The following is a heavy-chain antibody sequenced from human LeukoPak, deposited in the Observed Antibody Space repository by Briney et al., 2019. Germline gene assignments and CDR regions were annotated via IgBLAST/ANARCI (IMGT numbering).Heavy chain of an antibody. V-gene: IGHV1-8*01. CDR1: GYTFTSYD. D-gene: IGHD1-26*01. Sequence: AASVKVSCKASGYTFTSYDINWVRQATGQGLEWMGWMNPNRGNTGYAQKFQGRVTMTRNTSISTAYMELSSLRSEDTAVYYCARPGGWIVGATTSLGYYMDVWGKGTTVTVSS. CDR2: MNPNRGNT. J-gene: IGHJ6*03. CDR3: ARPGGWIVGATTSLGYYMDV.